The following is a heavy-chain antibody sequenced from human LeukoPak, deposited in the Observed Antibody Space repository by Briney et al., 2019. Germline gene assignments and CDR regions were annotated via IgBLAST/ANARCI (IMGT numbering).Heavy chain of an antibody. V-gene: IGHV1-18*01. J-gene: IGHJ4*02. CDR2: ISAYNGNT. CDR3: ARESSSIAAPGFFDY. CDR1: GYTFTSYG. D-gene: IGHD6-6*01. Sequence: ASVKVSCKASGYTFTSYGISWVRQAPGQGLEWMGWISAYNGNTNYAQKFQGRVTMTRDTSISTAYMELSRLRSDDTAVYYCARESSSIAAPGFFDYWGQGTLVTVSS.